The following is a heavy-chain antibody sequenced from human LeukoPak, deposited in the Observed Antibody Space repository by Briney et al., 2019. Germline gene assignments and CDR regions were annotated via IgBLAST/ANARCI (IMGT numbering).Heavy chain of an antibody. CDR3: AKEGDTMVRGFDY. CDR1: GFTFSSYA. V-gene: IGHV3-23*01. J-gene: IGHJ4*02. CDR2: ISGSGGRT. Sequence: GGALRLSCAASGFTFSSYAMSWVGQAPGKGVEWVSAISGSGGRTYYADSVKGGFTISRDNSNNTLYLQINSLRAEDTAVYYCAKEGDTMVRGFDYWGQGTLVTVSS. D-gene: IGHD3-10*01.